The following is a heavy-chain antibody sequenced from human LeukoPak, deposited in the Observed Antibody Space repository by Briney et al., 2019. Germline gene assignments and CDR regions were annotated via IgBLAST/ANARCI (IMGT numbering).Heavy chain of an antibody. D-gene: IGHD4-17*01. CDR1: GGSFSGFY. CDR2: INHSGST. Sequence: SETLSLTCAVYGGSFSGFYWSWIRQPPGKGLEWIGEINHSGSTNYNPSLKSRVTISVDTSKNQFSLKLSSVTAADTAVYYCATHDYGDYHCWGQGTLVTVSS. V-gene: IGHV4-34*01. J-gene: IGHJ4*02. CDR3: ATHDYGDYHC.